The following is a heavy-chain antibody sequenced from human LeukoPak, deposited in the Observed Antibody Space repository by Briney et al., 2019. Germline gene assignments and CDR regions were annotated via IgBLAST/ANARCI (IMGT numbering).Heavy chain of an antibody. Sequence: GASVKVSCKASGGTFSSYAISWVRQAPGQGLEWMGGIIPIFGTANYAQKFQGRVTITTDESTSTAYMELSSLRSQDTAVYYCARDGMLRGVIDYSGMDVWGQGTTVTVSS. CDR1: GGTFSSYA. D-gene: IGHD3-10*01. J-gene: IGHJ6*02. V-gene: IGHV1-69*05. CDR2: IIPIFGTA. CDR3: ARDGMLRGVIDYSGMDV.